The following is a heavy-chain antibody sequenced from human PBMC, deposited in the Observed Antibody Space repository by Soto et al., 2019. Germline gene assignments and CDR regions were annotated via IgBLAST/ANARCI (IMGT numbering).Heavy chain of an antibody. D-gene: IGHD5-12*01. CDR2: TSSNNGKT. CDR3: ARTSVAQSEDYFDY. Sequence: GASVTVSCKNSVYSITTYGMIWVRPAHGQGLEWMGWTSSNNGKTKSAQKFQGRVTMTTDKATNTVHMELRSPRSGATAVYYCARTSVAQSEDYFDYWGQGTLVTVSS. CDR1: VYSITTYG. J-gene: IGHJ4*02. V-gene: IGHV1-18*01.